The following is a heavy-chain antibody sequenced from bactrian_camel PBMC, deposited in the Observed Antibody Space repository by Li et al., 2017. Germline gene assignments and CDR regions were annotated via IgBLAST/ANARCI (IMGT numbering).Heavy chain of an antibody. CDR1: EFAFSAFA. V-gene: IGHV3S40*01. CDR3: VRDQIGFSWYFGY. Sequence: VQLVESGGGLVQPGGSLRLSCAATEFAFSAFAMSWVRQAPGKALEWVSTINIGGGSTYYADSVKGRFTISRDNAKNTVYLQMNSLKPEDTAVYYCVRDQIGFSWYFGYWGQGTQVTVS. D-gene: IGHD6*01. CDR2: INIGGGST. J-gene: IGHJ6*01.